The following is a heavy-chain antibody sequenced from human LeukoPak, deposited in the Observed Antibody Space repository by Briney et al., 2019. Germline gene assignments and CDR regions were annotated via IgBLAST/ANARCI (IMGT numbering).Heavy chain of an antibody. CDR3: GRGNTTVTD. CDR1: GFTFSIYW. CDR2: MNPGGSST. D-gene: IGHD4-17*01. V-gene: IGHV3-74*01. J-gene: IGHJ4*02. Sequence: GGSLRLFCAASGFTFSIYWMYWVRQAPGEGLVWVSRMNPGGSSTTYADSVQGRFTISRDNAKKMLYLEMNSRRVEDTAVYHCGRGNTTVTDWGQGTLVTVSS.